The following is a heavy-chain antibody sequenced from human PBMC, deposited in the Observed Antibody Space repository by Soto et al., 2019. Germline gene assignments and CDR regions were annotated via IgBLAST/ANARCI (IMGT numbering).Heavy chain of an antibody. V-gene: IGHV3-7*03. CDR1: GFTFSSYW. J-gene: IGHJ4*02. D-gene: IGHD6-19*01. CDR2: IKQDGSEK. Sequence: GGSLRLSCAASGFTFSSYWMSWVRQAPGKGLEWVANIKQDGSEKYYVDSVKGRFTISRDNAKNSLYLQMNSLRAEDTAVYYCARVLKQWLVKYYFDYWGQGTLVTVSS. CDR3: ARVLKQWLVKYYFDY.